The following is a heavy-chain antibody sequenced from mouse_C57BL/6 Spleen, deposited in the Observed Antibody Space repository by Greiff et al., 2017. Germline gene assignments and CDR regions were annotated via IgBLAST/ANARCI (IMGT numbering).Heavy chain of an antibody. CDR3: ASEELYYLDD. V-gene: IGHV1-72*01. J-gene: IGHJ2*01. Sequence: QVQLQQPGAELVKPGASVKLSCKASGYTFTSYWMHWVKQRPGRGLEWIGRIDPNSGGTKYNEKFKSKATLTVDKTSSTAYMQLSSLTSEDSAVFYCASEELYYLDDWGQGTTLTVSS. D-gene: IGHD2-1*01. CDR1: GYTFTSYW. CDR2: IDPNSGGT.